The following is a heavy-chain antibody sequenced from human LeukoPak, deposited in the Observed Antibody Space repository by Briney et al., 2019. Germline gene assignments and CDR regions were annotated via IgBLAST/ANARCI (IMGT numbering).Heavy chain of an antibody. CDR2: IIPIFGTA. CDR3: ARDCTIYPYFGGLTYGMDV. J-gene: IGHJ6*02. D-gene: IGHD2-2*02. CDR1: GGTFSSYA. Sequence: GSSVKVSCKASGGTFSSYAISWVRQAPGQGLEWMGGIIPIFGTANYAQKFQGRVTITADESTSTAYMELSSLRSGDTAVYYCARDCTIYPYFGGLTYGMDVWGQGTTVTVSS. V-gene: IGHV1-69*01.